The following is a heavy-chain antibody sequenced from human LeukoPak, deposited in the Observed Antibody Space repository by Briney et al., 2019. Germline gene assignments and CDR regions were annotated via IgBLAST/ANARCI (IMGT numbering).Heavy chain of an antibody. J-gene: IGHJ5*02. CDR2: IWYDGSNK. CDR1: GFTFSSYG. Sequence: GGSLRLSCAASGFTFSSYGMHWVRQAPGKGLEWVAVIWYDGSNKYYADSVKGRFTISRDNSKNTLYLQMNSLRAEDTAVYYCARDYNRVRADPWGQGTLVTVSS. V-gene: IGHV3-33*01. D-gene: IGHD1-1*01. CDR3: ARDYNRVRADP.